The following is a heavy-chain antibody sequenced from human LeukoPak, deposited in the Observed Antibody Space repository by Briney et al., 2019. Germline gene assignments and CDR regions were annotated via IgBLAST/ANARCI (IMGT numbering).Heavy chain of an antibody. CDR3: ARGSCSGGSCYSGPGDY. CDR1: GGSISSGGYY. V-gene: IGHV4-61*08. J-gene: IGHJ4*02. D-gene: IGHD2-15*01. Sequence: PSQTLSLTCTVSGGSISSGGYYWNWIRQPPGKGLEWIGYIYYSGSTNYNPSLKSRVTISVDTSKNQFSLKLSSVTAADTAVYYCARGSCSGGSCYSGPGDYWGQGTLVTVSS. CDR2: IYYSGST.